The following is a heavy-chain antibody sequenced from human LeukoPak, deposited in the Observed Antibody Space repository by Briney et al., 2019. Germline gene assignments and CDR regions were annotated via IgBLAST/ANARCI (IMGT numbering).Heavy chain of an antibody. Sequence: GGSLRLSCAASGFIFSAYWMSWVRQAPGEGLEWVAKIKQDGSEKYYVNSVKGGVTISRDNSKNSLYLQMNSLRAEDTAVYYCARDTCGCGSGWHLYWYFDLWGRGTLVTVSS. J-gene: IGHJ2*01. V-gene: IGHV3-7*01. D-gene: IGHD6-19*01. CDR2: IKQDGSEK. CDR3: ARDTCGCGSGWHLYWYFDL. CDR1: GFIFSAYW.